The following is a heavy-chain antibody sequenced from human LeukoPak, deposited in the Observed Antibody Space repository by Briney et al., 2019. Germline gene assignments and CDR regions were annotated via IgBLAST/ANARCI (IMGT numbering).Heavy chain of an antibody. CDR1: GASISSYY. CDR2: IYYSGSA. V-gene: IGHV4-59*01. CDR3: ARAARYYFDY. J-gene: IGHJ4*02. Sequence: PSETLSLTCTVSGASISSYYWSWIRQPPGKGLEWIGYIYYSGSANYDPSLKSRVTISVDTSKNQFSLKLSSVTAADTAVYYCARAARYYFDYWGQGTRVTVSS.